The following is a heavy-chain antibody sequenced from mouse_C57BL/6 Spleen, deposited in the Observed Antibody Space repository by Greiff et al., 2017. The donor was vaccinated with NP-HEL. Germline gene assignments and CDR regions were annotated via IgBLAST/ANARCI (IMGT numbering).Heavy chain of an antibody. J-gene: IGHJ2*01. CDR1: GYSITSGYD. CDR2: ISYSGST. Sequence: GPGMVKPSQSLSLTCTVTGYSITSGYDWHWIRHFPGNKLEWMGYISYSGSTNYNPSLKSRISITHDTSKNHFFLKLNSVTTEDTATYYCARSTTVVATDYFDYWGQGTTLTVSS. CDR3: ARSTTVVATDYFDY. D-gene: IGHD1-1*01. V-gene: IGHV3-1*01.